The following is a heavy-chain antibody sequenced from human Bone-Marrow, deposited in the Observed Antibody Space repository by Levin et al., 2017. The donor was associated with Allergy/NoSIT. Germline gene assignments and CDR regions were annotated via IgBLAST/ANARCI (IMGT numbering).Heavy chain of an antibody. CDR2: ISSSSSTI. V-gene: IGHV3-48*01. CDR3: ARALLRDDYGDYYFDY. J-gene: IGHJ4*02. D-gene: IGHD4-17*01. Sequence: SCAASGFTFSSYSMNWVRQAPGKGLEWISYISSSSSTIYYADSVKGRFTISRDNAKNSLYLQMNSLRAEDTAVYYCARALLRDDYGDYYFDYWGQGTLVTVSS. CDR1: GFTFSSYS.